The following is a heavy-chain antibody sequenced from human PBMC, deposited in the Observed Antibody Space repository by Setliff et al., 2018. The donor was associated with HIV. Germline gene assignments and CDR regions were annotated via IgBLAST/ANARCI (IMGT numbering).Heavy chain of an antibody. Sequence: PSETLSLTCAVYGGSFSGYWSWIRQSPGKGLEWLGEINHSGSTNYNPSLKSRVTISVDTSKNQFSLKLTSVTAADTAVYYCASRVYYYDSNNFLREEGFDPWGQGTLVTVSS. V-gene: IGHV4-34*01. CDR1: GGSFSGY. CDR3: ASRVYYYDSNNFLREEGFDP. J-gene: IGHJ5*02. D-gene: IGHD3-22*01. CDR2: INHSGST.